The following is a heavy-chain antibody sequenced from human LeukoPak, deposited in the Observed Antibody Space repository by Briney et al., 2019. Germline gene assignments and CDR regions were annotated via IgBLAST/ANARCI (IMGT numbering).Heavy chain of an antibody. V-gene: IGHV3-7*04. Sequence: GGSLRLSCGASGFTFSNHWMNWVRQAPGKGLEWVANIKQDGSEKYYVDSVKGRFTISRDNAKNSLCLQLNSLRADDTAVYYCARGIAAAGTFDHWGQGTLVTVSS. J-gene: IGHJ4*02. D-gene: IGHD6-13*01. CDR1: GFTFSNHW. CDR3: ARGIAAAGTFDH. CDR2: IKQDGSEK.